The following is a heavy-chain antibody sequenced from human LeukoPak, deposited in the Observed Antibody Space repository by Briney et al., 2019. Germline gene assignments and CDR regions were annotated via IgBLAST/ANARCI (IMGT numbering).Heavy chain of an antibody. V-gene: IGHV1-46*01. CDR3: ARDWVGIAARPSYYYGMDV. J-gene: IGHJ6*02. Sequence: ASVKVSCKASGYTFTSYYMHWVRQAPGQGLEWMGIINPSGGSTSYAQEFQGRVTMTRDTSTSTVYMELSSLRSEDTAVYYCARDWVGIAARPSYYYGMDVWGQGTTVTVSS. CDR1: GYTFTSYY. CDR2: INPSGGST. D-gene: IGHD6-6*01.